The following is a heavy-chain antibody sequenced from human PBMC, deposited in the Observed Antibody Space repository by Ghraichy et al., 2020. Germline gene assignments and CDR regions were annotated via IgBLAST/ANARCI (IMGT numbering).Heavy chain of an antibody. Sequence: GGSLRLSCAASGFTFSSYAMSWVRQAPGKGLEWVSAISGSGGSTYYADSVKGRFTISRDNSKNTLYLQMNSLRAEDTAVYYCAVYDFWSGYYPLGGYYYGMDVWGQGTTVTVSS. CDR1: GFTFSSYA. V-gene: IGHV3-23*01. CDR3: AVYDFWSGYYPLGGYYYGMDV. J-gene: IGHJ6*02. CDR2: ISGSGGST. D-gene: IGHD3-3*01.